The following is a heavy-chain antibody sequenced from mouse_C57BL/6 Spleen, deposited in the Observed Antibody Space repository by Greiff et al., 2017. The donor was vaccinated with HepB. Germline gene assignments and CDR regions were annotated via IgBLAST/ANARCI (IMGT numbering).Heavy chain of an antibody. D-gene: IGHD2-5*01. J-gene: IGHJ1*03. CDR3: TTSNFTGYFDV. CDR1: GFNIKDDY. Sequence: VQLQQSGAELVRPGASVKLSCTASGFNIKDDYMHWVKQRTEQGLEWIGWIDPENGDTEYASKFQGKATITADTSSNTAYLQLSSLTSEDTAVYYCTTSNFTGYFDVWGTGTTVTVSS. V-gene: IGHV14-4*01. CDR2: IDPENGDT.